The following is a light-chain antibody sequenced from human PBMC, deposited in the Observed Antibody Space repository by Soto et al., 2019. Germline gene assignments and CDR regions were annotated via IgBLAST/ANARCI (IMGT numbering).Light chain of an antibody. J-gene: IGLJ1*01. Sequence: SALTQPGSVSGSPGQSITISCTGTSSDVGSYNLVSWYQQHPGKAPKLMIYEVSKRPSGVSNRFSGSKSGNTASLTISGLQAEDEADYYCCSYAGSSTYVFGTGTKVTVL. CDR2: EVS. CDR3: CSYAGSSTYV. V-gene: IGLV2-23*02. CDR1: SSDVGSYNL.